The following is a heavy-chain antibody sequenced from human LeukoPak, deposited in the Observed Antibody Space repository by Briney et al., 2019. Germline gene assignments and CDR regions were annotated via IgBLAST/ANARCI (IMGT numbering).Heavy chain of an antibody. V-gene: IGHV3-20*04. CDR3: ARTSGDDDFWSGYHSDY. J-gene: IGHJ4*02. CDR1: GFTFDDYG. CDR2: INWNGGST. Sequence: PGGSLRLSCAASGFTFDDYGMSWVRQAPGKGLEWVSGINWNGGSTGYADSVKGRFTISRDNAKNSLYLQMNSLRAEDTAVYYCARTSGDDDFWSGYHSDYWGQGTLVTVSS. D-gene: IGHD3-3*01.